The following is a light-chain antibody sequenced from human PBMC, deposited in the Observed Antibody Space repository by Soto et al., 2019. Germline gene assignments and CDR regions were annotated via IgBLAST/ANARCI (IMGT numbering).Light chain of an antibody. J-gene: IGLJ2*01. V-gene: IGLV2-14*01. CDR2: DVS. Sequence: QSVLTQPASVSGSPGQSITISCTGTSSDIGGYKYVSWYQQHPGEAPKLMIYDVSNRPSGVSNRFSGSKSGNTASLTISGLQTEDEADYYCSSYTSSSTVTFGGGTQLTVL. CDR3: SSYTSSSTVT. CDR1: SSDIGGYKY.